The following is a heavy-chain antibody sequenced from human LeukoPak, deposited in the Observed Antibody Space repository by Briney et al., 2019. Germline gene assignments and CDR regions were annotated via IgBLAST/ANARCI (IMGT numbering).Heavy chain of an antibody. D-gene: IGHD4-11*01. CDR1: GFTFSNTW. V-gene: IGHV3-21*01. CDR3: ARDSNPVYYYGLDV. J-gene: IGHJ6*02. CDR2: VSSSSTYI. Sequence: GGSLRLSCAASGFTFSNTWMNWVRQAPGKGLEWVSTVSSSSTYIYYADSVKGRFTISRDNAKNSLYLQMNSLRAEDTAVYYCARDSNPVYYYGLDVWGQGTTVTVSS.